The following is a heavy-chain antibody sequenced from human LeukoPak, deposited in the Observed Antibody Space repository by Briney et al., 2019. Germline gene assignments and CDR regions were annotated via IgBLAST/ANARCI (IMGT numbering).Heavy chain of an antibody. CDR3: ARAPEVGDAFDI. CDR2: IIPILGIA. J-gene: IGHJ3*02. CDR1: GGTFSSYA. D-gene: IGHD1-26*01. Sequence: VASVKVSCKASGGTFSSYAISWVRQAPGQGLEWMGRIIPILGIANYAQKFQGRVTITADKSTSTAYMELSSLRSEDTAVYYCARAPEVGDAFDIWGQGTMVTVSS. V-gene: IGHV1-69*04.